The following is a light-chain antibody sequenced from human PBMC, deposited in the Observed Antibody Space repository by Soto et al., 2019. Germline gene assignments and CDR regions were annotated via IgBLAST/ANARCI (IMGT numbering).Light chain of an antibody. CDR1: QRVSSNY. J-gene: IGKJ1*01. CDR3: QQYGSPTRT. V-gene: IGKV3-20*01. CDR2: GSA. Sequence: EIVLTQSPGTLSLSPGGRATLSCRASQRVSSNYLAWYQHKRGQAPRLLIYGSARGATGIADTFTGSGSGTHFILTISRLEPEDFAVHYCQQYGSPTRTIGQGTKV.